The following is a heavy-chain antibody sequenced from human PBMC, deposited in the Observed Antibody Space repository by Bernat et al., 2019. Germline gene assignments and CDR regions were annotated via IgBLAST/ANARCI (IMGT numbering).Heavy chain of an antibody. V-gene: IGHV3-49*04. D-gene: IGHD6-19*01. CDR2: SRSKAYGGTT. J-gene: IGHJ4*02. CDR1: GFTFGDYA. CDR3: SYSGWNDY. Sequence: EVQLVESGGGLVQPGRSLRLSCTAPGFTFGDYAMSWVGQVPGKGLEWVGFSRSKAYGGTTEYAASVKGRFTIARDDSKSIAYLQMNSLKTEDTAVYYCSYSGWNDYWGQGTLVTVSS.